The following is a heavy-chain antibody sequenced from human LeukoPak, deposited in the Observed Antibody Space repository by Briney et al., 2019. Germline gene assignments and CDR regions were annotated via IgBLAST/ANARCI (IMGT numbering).Heavy chain of an antibody. Sequence: GGSLRLSCAASGFTFSSYAMSWVRQAPGKGLEWLAVISYDGTKQYFADSVKGRFTISRDNVKNSLYLEMNSLRVEDSAVYYCARDHYFDISGYLDYWGQGTPVTVSS. CDR3: ARDHYFDISGYLDY. J-gene: IGHJ4*02. CDR1: GFTFSSYA. D-gene: IGHD3-22*01. V-gene: IGHV3-30-3*01. CDR2: ISYDGTKQ.